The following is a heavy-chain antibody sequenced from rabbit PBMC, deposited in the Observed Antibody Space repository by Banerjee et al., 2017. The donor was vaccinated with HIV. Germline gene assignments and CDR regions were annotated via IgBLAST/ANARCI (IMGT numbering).Heavy chain of an antibody. V-gene: IGHV1S45*01. CDR3: ARSNYYGSVWGLQL. CDR2: IYAGSGST. D-gene: IGHD4-1*01. J-gene: IGHJ4*01. CDR1: GFSFSRSYW. Sequence: EESGGDLVKPEGSLTLTCTASGFSFSRSYWICWVRQAPGKGLEWSACIYAGSGSTYYANWAKGRFTISKTSSTTVTLQMTSLTAADTAAYFCARSNYYGSVWGLQLWGQGTL.